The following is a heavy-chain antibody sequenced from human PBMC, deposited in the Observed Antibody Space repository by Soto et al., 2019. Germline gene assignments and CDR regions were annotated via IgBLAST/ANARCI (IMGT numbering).Heavy chain of an antibody. V-gene: IGHV1-58*01. D-gene: IGHD3-10*01. Sequence: SVKVYCKASGFTFTCSAVQWVRQARGQRLEWIGWIVVGSGNTNYAQKFQERVTITRDMSTSTAYMELSSLRSEDTAVYYCAAPPTKDGSDHNWGQGTLVTVSS. CDR3: AAPPTKDGSDHN. CDR2: IVVGSGNT. J-gene: IGHJ4*02. CDR1: GFTFTCSA.